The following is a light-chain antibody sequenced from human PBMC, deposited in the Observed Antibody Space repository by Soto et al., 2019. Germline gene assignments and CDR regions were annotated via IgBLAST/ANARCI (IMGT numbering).Light chain of an antibody. V-gene: IGLV2-14*01. CDR1: SSDVGGSDF. CDR3: SSYAISNTIL. Sequence: QSALTQPASVSGSPGQSITISCTGTSSDVGGSDFVSWYQQHPGKAPKFIIYEVHNRPSGVSTRFSGSKSGNTASLTISGXXXXXXXDYXCSSYAISNTILFGGGTKL. J-gene: IGLJ2*01. CDR2: EVH.